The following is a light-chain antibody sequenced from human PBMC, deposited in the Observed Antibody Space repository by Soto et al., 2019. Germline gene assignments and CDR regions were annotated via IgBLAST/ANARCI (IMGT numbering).Light chain of an antibody. CDR3: HQSYSSLLS. Sequence: IELTQSPSSLSASVEDRVTITGRARPSISTLLKWYQHKRGKAPKHLIHGASSLESEVPFRFSGSGAGTDFNLTISGLQPEDSATYYCHQSYSSLLSFGGGTKVEI. CDR1: PSISTL. V-gene: IGKV1-39*01. CDR2: GAS. J-gene: IGKJ4*01.